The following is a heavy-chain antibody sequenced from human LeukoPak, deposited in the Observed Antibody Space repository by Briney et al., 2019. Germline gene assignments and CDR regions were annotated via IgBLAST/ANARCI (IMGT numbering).Heavy chain of an antibody. V-gene: IGHV3-21*01. D-gene: IGHD3-3*01. CDR3: ARDRATGASRLFVVQ. Sequence: PGRSLRLSRAASGFTLSRYSMTGVRQAPGKGLEWVSSMSSGSRYIYYADSVRGRFTVSRDNAKNSLYLLMNSLRAEDTAVYYCARDRATGASRLFVVQWGQGTLVTVSS. CDR2: MSSGSRYI. CDR1: GFTLSRYS. J-gene: IGHJ4*02.